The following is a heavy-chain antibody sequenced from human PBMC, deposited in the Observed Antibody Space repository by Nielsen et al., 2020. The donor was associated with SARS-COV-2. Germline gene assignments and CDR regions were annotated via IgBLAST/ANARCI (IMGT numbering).Heavy chain of an antibody. D-gene: IGHD6-19*01. CDR3: AKDKYSSGWYRSAYFDY. V-gene: IGHV3-23*01. J-gene: IGHJ4*02. CDR1: GFTFSSYA. Sequence: GESLKISCAAPGFTFSSYAMSWVRQAPGKGLEWVSAISGSGGSTYYADSVKGRFTISRDNSKNTLYLQMNSLRAEDTAVYYCAKDKYSSGWYRSAYFDYWGQGTLVTVSS. CDR2: ISGSGGST.